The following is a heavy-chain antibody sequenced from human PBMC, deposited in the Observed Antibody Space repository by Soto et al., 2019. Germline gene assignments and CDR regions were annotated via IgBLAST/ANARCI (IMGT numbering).Heavy chain of an antibody. D-gene: IGHD3-3*01. J-gene: IGHJ5*02. CDR3: ARSQELLEWLLFDPRSQFDP. V-gene: IGHV1-46*01. CDR2: INPSGGST. CDR1: GYTFASYY. Sequence: ASVAVSCKASGYTFASYYRRWVRQAPGQGLEWMGIINPSGGSTSYAQKFQGRVTMTRDTSTSTVYMELSSLRSEDTAVYYCARSQELLEWLLFDPRSQFDPWGQGTLVTVSS.